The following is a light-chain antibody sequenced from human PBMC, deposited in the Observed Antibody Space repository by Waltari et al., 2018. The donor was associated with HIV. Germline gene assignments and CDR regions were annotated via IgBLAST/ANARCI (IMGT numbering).Light chain of an antibody. CDR2: AVT. Sequence: QSALTQPPSASGSPGQSVTISCTGTIGDVGAFNYVSWYQKHPDTAPSLILYAVTMRPSGVPDRFSGSRSGNTASLTVSGLQADDEAYYYCCSYAGSNTVVFGGGTKLTVL. V-gene: IGLV2-8*01. CDR1: IGDVGAFNY. J-gene: IGLJ2*01. CDR3: CSYAGSNTVV.